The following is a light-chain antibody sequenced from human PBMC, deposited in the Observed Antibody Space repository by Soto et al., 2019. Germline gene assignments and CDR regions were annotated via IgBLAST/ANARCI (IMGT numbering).Light chain of an antibody. CDR2: EVS. V-gene: IGLV2-8*01. CDR3: SSYAGSNLWV. CDR1: SSDVGGYNY. J-gene: IGLJ3*02. Sequence: QSVLTQPPSASGSPGQSVTISCTGTSSDVGGYNYVSWYQQHPGKAPKLMIYEVSKRPSGVPDRFSGSKSGNTASLTVSGLPAEDEADYYCSSYAGSNLWVFGGGTKLTVL.